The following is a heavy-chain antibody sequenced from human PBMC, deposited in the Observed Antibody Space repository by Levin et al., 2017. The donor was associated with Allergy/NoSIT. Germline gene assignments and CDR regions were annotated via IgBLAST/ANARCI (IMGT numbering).Heavy chain of an antibody. D-gene: IGHD6-13*01. J-gene: IGHJ4*02. CDR2: ISSDSTYI. V-gene: IGHV3-21*04. Sequence: GGSLRLSCAASGFSFSSYSLTWVRQAPGRGLEWVSSISSDSTYIYYRDSVKGRFTISRDNAKNSVYLQMNSLTAEDTAVYYCARAGLRAGADNYSGQGSLVTVSS. CDR1: GFSFSSYS. CDR3: ARAGLRAGADNY.